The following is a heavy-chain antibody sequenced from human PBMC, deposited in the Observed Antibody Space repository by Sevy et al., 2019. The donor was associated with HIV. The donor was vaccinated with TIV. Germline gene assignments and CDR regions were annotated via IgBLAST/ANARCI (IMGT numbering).Heavy chain of an antibody. Sequence: GGSLRLSCGASGFTFSTYWMSWVRQAPGKGLEWVANINQDGSQKYYVDSVKGRFTISKDNAKNSLYLQMSSLRAEDTAVYYCAREFDGGPDYWGQGTMVTVSS. J-gene: IGHJ4*02. V-gene: IGHV3-7*01. CDR3: AREFDGGPDY. CDR1: GFTFSTYW. D-gene: IGHD3-9*01. CDR2: INQDGSQK.